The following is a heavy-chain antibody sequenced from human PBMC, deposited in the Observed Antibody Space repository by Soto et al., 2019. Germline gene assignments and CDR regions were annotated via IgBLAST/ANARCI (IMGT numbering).Heavy chain of an antibody. CDR3: ARESEDLTSNFDY. Sequence: GGSLRLSCAASGLTFTRYSMNWVRQAPGKGLEWVSSISSTTNYIYYADSMKGRFTVSRDNAKNSVYLDMNSLSAEDTAVYYCARESEDLTSNFDYWGQGTLVTVSS. J-gene: IGHJ4*02. V-gene: IGHV3-21*01. CDR1: GLTFTRYS. CDR2: ISSTTNYI.